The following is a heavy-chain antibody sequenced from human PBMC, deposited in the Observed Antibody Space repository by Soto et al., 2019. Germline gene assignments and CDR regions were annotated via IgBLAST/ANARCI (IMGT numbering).Heavy chain of an antibody. CDR2: ITGGNT. D-gene: IGHD3-3*01. J-gene: IGHJ4*02. Sequence: EVHLLESGGGLIQPGGSLRLSCGASGFTFGTYGMGWVRQAPGKGVEWVSTITGGNTYYAASVKGRFTISRDNSKNTLYLQMSSLRAEDTALYYCAKDKERGGYDSDFDSWGQGTLVTVSS. CDR1: GFTFGTYG. V-gene: IGHV3-23*01. CDR3: AKDKERGGYDSDFDS.